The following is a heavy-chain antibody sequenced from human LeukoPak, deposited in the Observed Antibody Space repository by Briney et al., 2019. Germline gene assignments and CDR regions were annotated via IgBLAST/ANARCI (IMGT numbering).Heavy chain of an antibody. V-gene: IGHV4-4*07. Sequence: SETLSLSCTVSGGSISGFYWSWMRPPAGKGLEWIGRIYTSGSTNYNHSLKSRVTMSLDTSKNQSSLKLSSVTAADMAVYYCARVKLSHRYSYGYNPYYFDYWGQGTLVTVSS. CDR2: IYTSGST. CDR1: GGSISGFY. D-gene: IGHD5-18*01. CDR3: ARVKLSHRYSYGYNPYYFDY. J-gene: IGHJ4*02.